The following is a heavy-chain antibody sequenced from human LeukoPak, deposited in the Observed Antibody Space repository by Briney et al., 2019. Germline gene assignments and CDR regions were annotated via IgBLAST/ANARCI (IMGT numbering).Heavy chain of an antibody. CDR2: IYSGGST. D-gene: IGHD3-22*01. V-gene: IGHV3-53*01. J-gene: IGHJ3*02. CDR3: ARDRYYYDSSGYPSHDAFDI. Sequence: GGSLRLSCAASGFTVSSNYMSWVRQAPGKGLEWVSVIYSGGSTYYADSVKGRFTISRDNSKNTLYLQMNSLRAEDTAVYYCARDRYYYDSSGYPSHDAFDIWGQGTMVTVSS. CDR1: GFTVSSNY.